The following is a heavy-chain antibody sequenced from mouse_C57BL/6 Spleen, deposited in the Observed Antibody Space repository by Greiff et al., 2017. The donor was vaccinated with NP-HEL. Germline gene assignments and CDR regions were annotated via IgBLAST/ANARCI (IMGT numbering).Heavy chain of an antibody. CDR1: GYTFTSYW. CDR2: IDPSDSYT. V-gene: IGHV1-59*01. Sequence: QVQLQQPGAELVRPGTSVKLSCKASGYTFTSYWMHWVKQRPGQGLEWIGVIDPSDSYTNYNQKFKGKATLTVDTSSSTAYMQLSSLTSEDSAVYYFARTPITPYIDYWGQGTSVTVSS. J-gene: IGHJ4*01. CDR3: ARTPITPYIDY. D-gene: IGHD1-1*01.